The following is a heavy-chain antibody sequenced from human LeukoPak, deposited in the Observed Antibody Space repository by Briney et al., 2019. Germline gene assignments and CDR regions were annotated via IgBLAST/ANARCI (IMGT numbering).Heavy chain of an antibody. CDR1: GFTFSSYA. CDR3: ARGGRYDSSGYYHT. CDR2: ISSNGGST. D-gene: IGHD3-22*01. J-gene: IGHJ4*02. V-gene: IGHV3-64*01. Sequence: PGGSLRLSCAASGFTFSSYAMHWVRQAPGKGLEYVSAISSNGGSTYYANSVKGRFTISRDNSKNTLYLQMGSLRAEDMAVYYCARGGRYDSSGYYHTWGQGTLVTVSS.